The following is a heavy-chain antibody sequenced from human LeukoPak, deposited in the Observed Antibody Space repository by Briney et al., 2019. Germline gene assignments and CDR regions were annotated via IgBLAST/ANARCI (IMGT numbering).Heavy chain of an antibody. Sequence: GGSLRLSCSASGFTFKTYWMHWVRQAPAKGLVRVSHSNSDGSSTTYADSVRGRFTISRDNAKNTLYLQMNSLRAEDTAVYYCARDLKGPVNDVFDMWGQGTMVTVSS. CDR3: ARDLKGPVNDVFDM. CDR1: GFTFKTYW. CDR2: SNSDGSST. J-gene: IGHJ3*02. D-gene: IGHD4-23*01. V-gene: IGHV3-74*01.